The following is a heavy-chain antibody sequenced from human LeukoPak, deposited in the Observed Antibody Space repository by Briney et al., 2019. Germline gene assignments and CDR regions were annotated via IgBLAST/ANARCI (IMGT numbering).Heavy chain of an antibody. Sequence: PSETLSLTCTVSGGSISRYYWNWIRQPPGKGLEWIGYIHYSGSTNYNPSLKSRVTISVDTPKNQFSLKLSSVTAADTAVYYCARADGSGSPIDYWGQGTLVTVSS. CDR3: ARADGSGSPIDY. D-gene: IGHD3-10*01. CDR1: GGSISRYY. J-gene: IGHJ4*02. CDR2: IHYSGST. V-gene: IGHV4-59*01.